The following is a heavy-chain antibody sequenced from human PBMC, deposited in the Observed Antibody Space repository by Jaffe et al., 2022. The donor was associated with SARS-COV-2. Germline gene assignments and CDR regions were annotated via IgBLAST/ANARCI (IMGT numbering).Heavy chain of an antibody. D-gene: IGHD3-9*01. CDR2: IRSKTNTYAT. J-gene: IGHJ6*03. Sequence: EVQLVESGGGLVQPGGSLKLSCAASGFTFSGSEMHWVRQAPGKGLEWVGRIRSKTNTYATTYAASLKDRFIISRDDSRNTAYLQMNSLKTEDTAVYYCTRRDILSPGAYYMDVWGKGTTVTVSS. CDR3: TRRDILSPGAYYMDV. CDR1: GFTFSGSE. V-gene: IGHV3-73*02.